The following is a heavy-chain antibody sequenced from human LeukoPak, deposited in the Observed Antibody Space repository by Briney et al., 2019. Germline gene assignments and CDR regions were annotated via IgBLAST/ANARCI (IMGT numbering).Heavy chain of an antibody. J-gene: IGHJ3*02. CDR1: GFTFSSYW. CDR2: INSDGSST. V-gene: IGHV3-74*01. D-gene: IGHD2-2*01. Sequence: GGSLRLSCAASGFTFSSYWMPWVRQAPGKGLVWVSRINSDGSSTSYADSVKGRFTISRDNAKNTLYLQMNSLRAEDTAVYYCARQGVVPAAPDAFDIWGQGTMVTVSS. CDR3: ARQGVVPAAPDAFDI.